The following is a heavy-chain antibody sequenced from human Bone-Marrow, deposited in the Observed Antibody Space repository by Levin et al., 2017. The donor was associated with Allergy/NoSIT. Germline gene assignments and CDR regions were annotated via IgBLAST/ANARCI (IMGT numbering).Heavy chain of an antibody. CDR1: GFTFDDYA. J-gene: IGHJ3*02. CDR3: AKDMDTAMVMLSAFDI. V-gene: IGHV3-9*01. Sequence: LSLTCAASGFTFDDYAMHWVRQAPGKGLEWVSGISWNSGSIGYADSVKGRFTISRDNAKNSLYLQMNSLRAEDTALYYCAKDMDTAMVMLSAFDIWGQGTMVTVSS. D-gene: IGHD5-18*01. CDR2: ISWNSGSI.